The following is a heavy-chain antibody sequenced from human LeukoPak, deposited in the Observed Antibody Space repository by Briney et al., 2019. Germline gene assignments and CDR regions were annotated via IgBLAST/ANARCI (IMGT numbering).Heavy chain of an antibody. CDR3: ARGGRLRYFDWTLKDYYYGMDV. D-gene: IGHD3-9*01. V-gene: IGHV3-7*01. CDR2: IKQDGSEK. J-gene: IGHJ6*02. Sequence: PGGSLRLSCAASGFTFSSYWMSWVRQAPGKGLEWVANIKQDGSEKYYVDSVKGRFTISRDNAKNSLYLQMNSLRAEDTAVYYCARGGRLRYFDWTLKDYYYGMDVWGQGTTVTVSS. CDR1: GFTFSSYW.